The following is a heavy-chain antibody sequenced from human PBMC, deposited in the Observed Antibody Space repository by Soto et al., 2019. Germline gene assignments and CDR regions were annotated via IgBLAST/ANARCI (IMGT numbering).Heavy chain of an antibody. D-gene: IGHD3-3*01. CDR3: ATRITVFGLLIPPFGP. J-gene: IGHJ5*02. Sequence: PSETLSLTCAAYGGSVNGYYWSWIRQPPGKGLEWIGEINHTGGTHYNPSLKSRVTMSVDTSKNQFSLRLSSVTAADTAIYYCATRITVFGLLIPPFGPWGQRTQVAV. V-gene: IGHV4-34*01. CDR1: GGSVNGYY. CDR2: INHTGGT.